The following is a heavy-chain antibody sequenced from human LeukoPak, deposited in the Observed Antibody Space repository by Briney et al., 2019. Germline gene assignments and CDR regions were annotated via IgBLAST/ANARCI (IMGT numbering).Heavy chain of an antibody. CDR1: GFTFRNYW. CDR3: ARDPTNGYCSGGTCSDY. J-gene: IGHJ4*02. V-gene: IGHV3-7*03. CDR2: IKEDGSEK. D-gene: IGHD2-15*01. Sequence: PGGSLRLSCAASGFTFRNYWMTWVRQAPGKGLEWVANIKEDGSEKCYVGSVKGRFTISRDNAENSLSLQMNSLRAEDTAVYYFARDPTNGYCSGGTCSDYRGQGTLVTVSS.